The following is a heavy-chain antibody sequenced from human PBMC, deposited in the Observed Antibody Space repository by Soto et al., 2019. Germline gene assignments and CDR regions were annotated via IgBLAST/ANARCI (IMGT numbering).Heavy chain of an antibody. D-gene: IGHD3-10*01. CDR2: ISSSSSYI. CDR3: ARSGITMVRGVISYYYYGMDV. Sequence: GGSLRLSCAASGFTLSSYSMNWVRQAPGKGLEWVSSISSSSSYIYYADSVKGRFTISRDNAKNSLYLQMNSLRAEDTAVYYSARSGITMVRGVISYYYYGMDVWGQGTTVTVSS. J-gene: IGHJ6*02. V-gene: IGHV3-21*01. CDR1: GFTLSSYS.